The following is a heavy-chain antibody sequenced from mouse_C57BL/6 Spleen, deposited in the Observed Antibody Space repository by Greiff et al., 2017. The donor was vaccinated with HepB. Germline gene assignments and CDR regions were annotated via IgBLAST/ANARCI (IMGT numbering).Heavy chain of an antibody. J-gene: IGHJ4*01. Sequence: EVKLVESGGGLVKPGGSLKLSCAASGFTFSDYGMHWVRQAPEKGLEWVAYISSGSSTIYYADTVKGRFTISRDNAKNTLFLQMTSLRSEDTAMYYCARSNYYGIAMDYWGQGTSVTVSS. CDR3: ARSNYYGIAMDY. CDR2: ISSGSSTI. D-gene: IGHD1-1*01. V-gene: IGHV5-17*01. CDR1: GFTFSDYG.